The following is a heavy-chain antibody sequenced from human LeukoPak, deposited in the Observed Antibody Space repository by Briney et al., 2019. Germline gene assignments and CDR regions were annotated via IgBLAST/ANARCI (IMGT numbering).Heavy chain of an antibody. CDR3: ARAPYSGSFNIDY. CDR2: IWYDGSNK. V-gene: IGHV3-33*01. D-gene: IGHD1-26*01. CDR1: GFTFSSYG. Sequence: PGGSLRLSCAASGFTFSSYGMHWVRQAPGKGLEWVAVIWYDGSNKYYADSVKGRFTISRDNSKNTLYLQMNSLRAEDTAVYYCARAPYSGSFNIDYWGQGTLVTVSS. J-gene: IGHJ4*02.